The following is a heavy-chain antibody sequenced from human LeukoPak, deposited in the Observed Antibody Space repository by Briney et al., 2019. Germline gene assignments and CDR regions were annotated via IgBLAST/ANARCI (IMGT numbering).Heavy chain of an antibody. CDR3: ASSGSYRFDY. CDR1: GFTFSSYS. Sequence: GGSLRLSCAASGFTFSSYSMSWVRQAPGKGLEWVSHITASGTAMFYADSVKGRFTISRDNAKNSLYLQMNSLIDEDTAVYYCASSGSYRFDYWGQGTLVTVSS. CDR2: ITASGTAM. J-gene: IGHJ4*02. D-gene: IGHD1-26*01. V-gene: IGHV3-48*02.